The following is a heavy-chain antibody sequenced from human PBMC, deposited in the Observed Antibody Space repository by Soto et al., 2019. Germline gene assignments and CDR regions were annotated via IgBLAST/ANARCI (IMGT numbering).Heavy chain of an antibody. CDR3: ARSDYYSRKCGGFDI. D-gene: IGHD3-22*01. V-gene: IGHV3-48*02. Sequence: GGSLRLSCAASGFTFSSYTMNWVRQAPGEGLEWVSCTDTDSTTIYYADSVKGRFTISRDSAKNSLYLQMNSLRDEDTAVYYCARSDYYSRKCGGFDIWGQGTLVTVSS. J-gene: IGHJ3*02. CDR1: GFTFSSYT. CDR2: TDTDSTTI.